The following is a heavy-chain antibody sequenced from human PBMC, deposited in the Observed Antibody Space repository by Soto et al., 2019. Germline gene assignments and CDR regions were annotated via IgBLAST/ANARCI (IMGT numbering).Heavy chain of an antibody. Sequence: PGWSLRLSCAASGFTFSGDAMNWVRQSPGKGLEWVSSISTTSTYIYYADSVKGRFTISRDNANNSLLLQMNDLRAEDTAVYYCTRDYVMDVWGQGTTVTVSS. J-gene: IGHJ6*02. CDR3: TRDYVMDV. V-gene: IGHV3-21*01. D-gene: IGHD3-10*02. CDR1: GFTFSGDA. CDR2: ISTTSTYI.